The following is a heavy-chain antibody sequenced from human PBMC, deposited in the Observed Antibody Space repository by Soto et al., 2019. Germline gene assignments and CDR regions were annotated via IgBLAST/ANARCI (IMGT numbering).Heavy chain of an antibody. CDR2: ISYEGSEK. Sequence: QVHLVESGGGVVQPGRSLRLSCAASGFTFSNNGMHWVRQAPGKGLEWMGVISYEGSEKYYAGSVKGRFTISRDNSQNPLFLPMDHLRAEDTAIYYCVKDKGAAAGFDYWGQGILVTVSS. D-gene: IGHD6-13*01. V-gene: IGHV3-30*18. CDR3: VKDKGAAAGFDY. J-gene: IGHJ4*02. CDR1: GFTFSNNG.